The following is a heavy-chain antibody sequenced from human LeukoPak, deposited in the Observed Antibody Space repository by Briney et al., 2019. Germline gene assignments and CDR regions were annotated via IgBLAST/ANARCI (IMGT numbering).Heavy chain of an antibody. J-gene: IGHJ5*02. D-gene: IGHD4-17*01. V-gene: IGHV4-39*01. CDR1: GGSISSSSYY. CDR2: IYYSGST. CDR3: ARRPSVTTFVWFDP. Sequence: SETLSLTCTASGGSISSSSYYWGWIRQPPGKGLEWIGSIYYSGSTYYNPSLKSRVTISVDTSKNQFSLKLSSVTAADTAVYYCARRPSVTTFVWFDPWGQGTLVTVSS.